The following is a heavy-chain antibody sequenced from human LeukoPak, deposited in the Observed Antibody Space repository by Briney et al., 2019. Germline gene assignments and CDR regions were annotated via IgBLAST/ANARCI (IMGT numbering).Heavy chain of an antibody. CDR2: ISWNSGSI. CDR1: GFTFDDYA. CDR3: TGCSSTSCYISPFDY. D-gene: IGHD2-2*02. V-gene: IGHV3-9*01. J-gene: IGHJ4*02. Sequence: GGSLRLSCAASGFTFDDYAMHWVRQAPGKGLEWVSGISWNSGSIGYADSVKGRFTISRDNAKNSLYLQMNSLRDEDTAVYYCTGCSSTSCYISPFDYWGQGTLVTVSS.